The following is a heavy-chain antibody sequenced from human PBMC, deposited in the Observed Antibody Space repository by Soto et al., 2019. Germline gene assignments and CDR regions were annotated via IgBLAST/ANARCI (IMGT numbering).Heavy chain of an antibody. Sequence: ASVKVSSKVSGYTLTELSMHWVRQAPGKGLEWMGGFDPEDGETIYAQKFQGRVTMTEDTSTDTAYMELSSLRSEDTAVYYCATTDYYDSSGYISFDIWGQGTMVTVSS. D-gene: IGHD3-22*01. CDR3: ATTDYYDSSGYISFDI. V-gene: IGHV1-24*01. J-gene: IGHJ3*02. CDR2: FDPEDGET. CDR1: GYTLTELS.